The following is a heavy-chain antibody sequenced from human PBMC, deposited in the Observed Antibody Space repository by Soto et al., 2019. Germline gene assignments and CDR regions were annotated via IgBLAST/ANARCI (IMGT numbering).Heavy chain of an antibody. J-gene: IGHJ4*02. CDR1: GRSMSGYY. D-gene: IGHD3-9*01. Sequence: SETLSLTCTVSGRSMSGYYWSWSRQPAGERLEWIGRIYTSGTTDFNPSLKGRVTMSVDTSKNQFSLKLTSVTAADTALYYCAREDYYDTGYYVVWGQGTQVTVSS. CDR2: IYTSGTT. CDR3: AREDYYDTGYYVV. V-gene: IGHV4-4*07.